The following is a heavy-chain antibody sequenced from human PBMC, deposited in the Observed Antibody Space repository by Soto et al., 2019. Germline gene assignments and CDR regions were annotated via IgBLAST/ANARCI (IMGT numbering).Heavy chain of an antibody. D-gene: IGHD6-25*01. CDR3: VREGTRISPQGYITAAGHFDR. V-gene: IGHV4-30-4*01. J-gene: IGHJ4*02. Sequence: PSETLSLTCTVSGGSISTGGYYWSWIRQYPGKGLEWLGYIDDSGYTFYNPSLQSRLTLSMDTSKNQFSLTLSSVTAADTAVYYCVREGTRISPQGYITAAGHFDRWGQGALVTVSS. CDR1: GGSISTGGYY. CDR2: IDDSGYT.